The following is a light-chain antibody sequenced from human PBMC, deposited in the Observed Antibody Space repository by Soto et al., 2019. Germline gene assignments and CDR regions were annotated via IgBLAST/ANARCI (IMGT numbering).Light chain of an antibody. CDR1: NSQVGGYNY. Sequence: QSVLTQPSAVSGSRGQSITISCTGTNSQVGGYNYGSWYQQNPGKAPELMIYEVSHRPSGVSNRFSGSKSDNTASLTISGIQAEDEADYYCSSYTSTSTLYGFGTGTKVTVL. CDR2: EVS. J-gene: IGLJ1*01. V-gene: IGLV2-14*01. CDR3: SSYTSTSTLYG.